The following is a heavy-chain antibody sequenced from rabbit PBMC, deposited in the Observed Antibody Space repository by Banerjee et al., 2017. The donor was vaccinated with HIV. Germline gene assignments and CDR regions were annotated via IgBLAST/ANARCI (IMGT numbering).Heavy chain of an antibody. CDR2: ICYDGGST. CDR3: ARNTYDDNSHGYGTGFTL. Sequence: QSLEESGGDLVKPGASLTLTCTASGFSFSNGYCMCWVRQAPGKGLEWIAGICYDGGSTYYASWAKGRFSISKTSSTTVDLKMASLTAADTATYFCARNTYDDNSHGYGTGFTLWGQGTLVTVS. D-gene: IGHD3-1*01. V-gene: IGHV1S40*01. CDR1: GFSFSNGYC. J-gene: IGHJ4*01.